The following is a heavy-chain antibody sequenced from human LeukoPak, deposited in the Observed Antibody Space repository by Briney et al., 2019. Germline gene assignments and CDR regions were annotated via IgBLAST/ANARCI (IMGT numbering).Heavy chain of an antibody. Sequence: GGTLRLSCTASGFTFSSYGMSWVRQAPEKGLGWLSSINAGGGTTYYSDSVKGRFTISRDNSKNTLYLQMNSLRAEDTAIYYCAKRRWEPTYPAHYFDSWGQGTLVTVSS. CDR1: GFTFSSYG. CDR2: INAGGGTT. D-gene: IGHD1-26*01. CDR3: AKRRWEPTYPAHYFDS. V-gene: IGHV3-23*01. J-gene: IGHJ4*02.